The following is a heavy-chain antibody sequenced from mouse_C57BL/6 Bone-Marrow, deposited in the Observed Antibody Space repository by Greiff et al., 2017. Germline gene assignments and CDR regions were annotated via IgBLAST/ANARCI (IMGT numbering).Heavy chain of an antibody. CDR3: AKNYYGSRAYAMDY. Sequence: VQLQQSGAELARPGASVKLSCKASGYTFTSYGISWVKQRTGQGLEWIGEIYPRSGNTYYNEKFKGKATLTADKSSSTAYMELRSLTSEDSAVYFCAKNYYGSRAYAMDYWGQGTSVTVSS. CDR2: IYPRSGNT. J-gene: IGHJ4*01. V-gene: IGHV1-81*01. CDR1: GYTFTSYG. D-gene: IGHD1-1*01.